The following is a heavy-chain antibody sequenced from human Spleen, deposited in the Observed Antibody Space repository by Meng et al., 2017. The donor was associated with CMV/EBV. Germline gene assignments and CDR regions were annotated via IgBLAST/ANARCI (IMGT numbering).Heavy chain of an antibody. Sequence: YGGSFSGYYWSWIRQRPGKGLEWIGEINHSGSTNYNPSLKSRVTISVDTSKNQFSLKLSSVTAADTAVYYCARGPLSSSGGRRFDYWGQGTLVTVSS. CDR3: ARGPLSSSGGRRFDY. J-gene: IGHJ4*02. D-gene: IGHD6-6*01. CDR2: INHSGST. V-gene: IGHV4-34*01. CDR1: GGSFSGYY.